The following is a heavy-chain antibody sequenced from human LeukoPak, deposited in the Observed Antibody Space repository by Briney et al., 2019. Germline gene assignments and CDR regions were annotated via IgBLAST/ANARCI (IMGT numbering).Heavy chain of an antibody. CDR3: AKEGQRGSYGVYDDYQ. J-gene: IGHJ4*02. D-gene: IGHD5/OR15-5a*01. V-gene: IGHV3-30*18. Sequence: GGSLRLSCAASGLTFSRDGMHWVRQAPGKGLEWVAVISNDETNKYYTDSVKGRFTISRDNSKNMVYLQMNSLRVEDTAVYYCAKEGQRGSYGVYDDYQWGQGTLVTVSS. CDR1: GLTFSRDG. CDR2: ISNDETNK.